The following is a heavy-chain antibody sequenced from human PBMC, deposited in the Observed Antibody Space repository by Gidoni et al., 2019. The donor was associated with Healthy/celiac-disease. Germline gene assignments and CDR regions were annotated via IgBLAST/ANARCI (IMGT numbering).Heavy chain of an antibody. CDR2: ISGSGGST. V-gene: IGHV3-23*04. D-gene: IGHD1-1*01. CDR1: GFTFSSYA. Sequence: EVQLVESGGGLVQPGGSLRLSCAASGFTFSSYAMSWVRQAPGKGLEWVSAISGSGGSTYYADSVKGRFTISRDNSKNTLYLQMNSLRAEDTAVYYCAIRYGQPPGYYYGMDVWGQGTTVTVSS. J-gene: IGHJ6*02. CDR3: AIRYGQPPGYYYGMDV.